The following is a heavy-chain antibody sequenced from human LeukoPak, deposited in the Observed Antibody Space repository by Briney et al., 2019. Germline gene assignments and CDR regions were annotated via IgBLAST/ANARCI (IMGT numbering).Heavy chain of an antibody. CDR2: IYYSGST. CDR1: GGSISSGGYY. Sequence: SETLSLTCTVSGGSISSGGYYRSWIRQHPGKGLEWIGYIYYSGSTYYNPSLKSRVTISVDTSKNQFSLKLSSVTAADTAVYYCARDPAYYDFWSGSHNWFDPWGQGTLVTVSS. D-gene: IGHD3-3*01. J-gene: IGHJ5*02. V-gene: IGHV4-31*03. CDR3: ARDPAYYDFWSGSHNWFDP.